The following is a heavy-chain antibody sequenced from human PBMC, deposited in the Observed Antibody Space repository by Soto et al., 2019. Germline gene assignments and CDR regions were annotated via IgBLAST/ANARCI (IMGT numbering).Heavy chain of an antibody. CDR2: IIPILGIA. CDR3: ARGYSYGSDFDY. CDR1: GGTLSSYT. V-gene: IGHV1-69*02. J-gene: IGHJ4*02. D-gene: IGHD5-18*01. Sequence: LVKVSCKASGGTLSSYTISWVRQAPGQGLEWMGRIIPILGIANYAQKFQGRVTITADKSTSTAYMELSSLRSEDTAVYYCARGYSYGSDFDYWGQGTLVTVSS.